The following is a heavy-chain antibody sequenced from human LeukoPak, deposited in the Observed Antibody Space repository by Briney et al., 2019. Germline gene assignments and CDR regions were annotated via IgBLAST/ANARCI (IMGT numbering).Heavy chain of an antibody. J-gene: IGHJ4*02. Sequence: GGSLRLSCTASGFTFGDYAMSWFRQAPGKGLEWVGFIRSKAYGGTTEYAASVKGRFTISRDDSKSIAYLQMNSLKTEDTAVYYCTRARFLKRLQPYFDYWGQGTLVTVSS. CDR1: GFTFGDYA. CDR3: TRARFLKRLQPYFDY. CDR2: IRSKAYGGTT. V-gene: IGHV3-49*03. D-gene: IGHD4-11*01.